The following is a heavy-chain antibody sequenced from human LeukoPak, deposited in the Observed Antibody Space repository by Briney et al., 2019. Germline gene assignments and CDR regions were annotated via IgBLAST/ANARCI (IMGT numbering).Heavy chain of an antibody. CDR2: IYYSGST. J-gene: IGHJ4*02. CDR3: ARHGKSEWSITSRYYFDY. D-gene: IGHD3-3*01. V-gene: IGHV4-39*01. CDR1: GGSISSSSYY. Sequence: MTSETLSLTCTVSGGSISSSSYYWGWIRQPPGKGLEWIGSIYYSGSTYYNPSLKSRVTISVDTSKNQFSLKLSSVTAADTAVYYCARHGKSEWSITSRYYFDYWGQGTLVTVSS.